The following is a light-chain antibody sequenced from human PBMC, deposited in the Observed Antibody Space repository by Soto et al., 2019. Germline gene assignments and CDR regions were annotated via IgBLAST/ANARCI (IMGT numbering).Light chain of an antibody. V-gene: IGKV3-11*01. CDR3: QHRFNWPLT. CDR1: QSVSTF. Sequence: EIVLTQSPATLSLSPGERAILSCRASQSVSTFFAWYQQKPGQAPRLLIYDSSERATGIPARFSGSGSGTDFTLTISSLEPEVFAVYYCQHRFNWPLTFGGGTTVELK. CDR2: DSS. J-gene: IGKJ4*01.